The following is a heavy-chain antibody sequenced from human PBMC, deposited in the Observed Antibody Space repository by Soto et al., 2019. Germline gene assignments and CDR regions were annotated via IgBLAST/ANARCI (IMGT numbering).Heavy chain of an antibody. J-gene: IGHJ4*02. D-gene: IGHD5-18*01. CDR3: ARGGYSYNSGYCLDY. CDR2: VYYSGTT. CDR1: GGSISSYY. V-gene: IGHV4-59*01. Sequence: LSFTCIVSGGSISSYYWSWIRQPPGKGLEWIGYVYYSGTTYHNPSLNSPVTMSVDTSNNQFYLKVSSVTAAYTAVYYCARGGYSYNSGYCLDYWGQGTLVTVSS.